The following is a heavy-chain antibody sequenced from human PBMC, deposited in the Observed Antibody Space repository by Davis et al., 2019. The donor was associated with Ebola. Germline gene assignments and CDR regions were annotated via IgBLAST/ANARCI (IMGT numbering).Heavy chain of an antibody. CDR1: GFTFSAYN. Sequence: GESLKISCAASGFTFSAYNMNWVRQAPGKGLEWVSYISSSSFTIYYVDSVKGRFTISRDNAKNSLYLQMNSLRAEDTTVYYCARGAVTTRDWYFDLWGRGTLVTVSS. D-gene: IGHD4-17*01. CDR3: ARGAVTTRDWYFDL. V-gene: IGHV3-48*01. CDR2: ISSSSFTI. J-gene: IGHJ2*01.